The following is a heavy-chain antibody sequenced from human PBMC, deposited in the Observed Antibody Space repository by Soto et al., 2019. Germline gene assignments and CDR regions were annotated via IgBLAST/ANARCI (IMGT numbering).Heavy chain of an antibody. D-gene: IGHD5-12*01. J-gene: IGHJ4*02. CDR1: GFSLSTSGVG. CDR3: AHLYGGYDNFDY. Sequence: QITLKESGPTLVKPTQTLTLTCTFSGFSLSTSGVGVGWIRQPPGKALEWLALIYWDDDKRYSPSLKSRLTITKDTSKNQVVLTMTNMDPVDTATYYGAHLYGGYDNFDYWGQGTLVTVSS. V-gene: IGHV2-5*02. CDR2: IYWDDDK.